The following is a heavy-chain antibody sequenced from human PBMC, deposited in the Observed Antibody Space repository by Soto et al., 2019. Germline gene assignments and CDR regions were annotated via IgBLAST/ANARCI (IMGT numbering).Heavy chain of an antibody. V-gene: IGHV1-69*13. CDR3: ARDFFGVVIPGVYYYYGMDV. CDR2: IIPIFGTA. D-gene: IGHD3-3*01. Sequence: SVKVSCKASGGTFSSYAISWVRQAPGQGLEWMGGIIPIFGTANYAQEFQGRVTITADESTSTAYMELSSLRSEDTAVYYCARDFFGVVIPGVYYYYGMDVWGQGTTVTVSS. J-gene: IGHJ6*02. CDR1: GGTFSSYA.